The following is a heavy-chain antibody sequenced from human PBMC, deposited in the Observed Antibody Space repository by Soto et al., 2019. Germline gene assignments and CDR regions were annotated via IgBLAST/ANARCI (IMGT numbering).Heavy chain of an antibody. D-gene: IGHD5-18*01. V-gene: IGHV1-2*04. CDR1: GYTFTGYY. CDR3: ARERYSYGPYFDY. CDR2: INPNSGGT. J-gene: IGHJ4*02. Sequence: GASVKVSCKASGYTFTGYYMHWVRQAPGQGLEWMGWINPNSGGTNYAQKFQGWVTMTRDTSLSTAYMELSRLRPDDTAVYYCARERYSYGPYFDYWGQGTLVTVSS.